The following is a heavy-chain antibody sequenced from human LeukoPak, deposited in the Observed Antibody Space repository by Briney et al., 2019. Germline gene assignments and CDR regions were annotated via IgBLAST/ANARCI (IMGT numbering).Heavy chain of an antibody. J-gene: IGHJ4*02. CDR3: ARALVPDYYDSSGYASFDY. Sequence: GASVKVSCKASGGTFSSYAISWVRQAPGQGLEWMGRIIPIFGIANYAQKFQGRVTITADKSTSTAYMELSSLRSEDTAVYYCARALVPDYYDSSGYASFDYWGQGTLVTVSS. V-gene: IGHV1-69*04. CDR2: IIPIFGIA. D-gene: IGHD3-22*01. CDR1: GGTFSSYA.